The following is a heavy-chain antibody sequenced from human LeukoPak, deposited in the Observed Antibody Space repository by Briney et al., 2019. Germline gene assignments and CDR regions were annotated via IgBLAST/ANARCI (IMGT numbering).Heavy chain of an antibody. J-gene: IGHJ4*02. D-gene: IGHD6-13*01. CDR1: GYTFTGYY. Sequence: GASVKVSCKASGYTFTGYYMHWVRQAPGQGLEWMGWISAYNGNTNYAQKLQGRVTMTTDTSTSTAYMELRSLRSDDTAVYYCARVYGIAAAGTRDYWGQGTLVTVSS. CDR2: ISAYNGNT. V-gene: IGHV1-18*04. CDR3: ARVYGIAAAGTRDY.